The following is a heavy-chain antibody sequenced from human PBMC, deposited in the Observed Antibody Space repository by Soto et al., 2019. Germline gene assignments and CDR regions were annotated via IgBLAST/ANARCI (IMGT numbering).Heavy chain of an antibody. V-gene: IGHV3-21*06. CDR1: GFNFITCS. CDR2: ISSSGTYI. D-gene: IGHD3-22*01. Sequence: PGGSLRLSCAASGFNFITCSLSWVRQAPGKGLEWVSSISSSGTYIDYADSVKGRFTISRDNAKNSLFLQMNSLRAEDTATYYCVRDGLDYYDTGRLYFDSWGQGTLVTVSS. J-gene: IGHJ4*02. CDR3: VRDGLDYYDTGRLYFDS.